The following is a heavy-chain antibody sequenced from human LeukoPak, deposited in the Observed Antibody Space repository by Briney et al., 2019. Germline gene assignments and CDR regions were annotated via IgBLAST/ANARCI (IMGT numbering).Heavy chain of an antibody. V-gene: IGHV3-30*02. D-gene: IGHD1-26*01. CDR1: GFIFSSYG. CDR3: AKDLLGYSGSYQLDY. J-gene: IGHJ4*02. Sequence: GGSLRLSCVASGFIFSSYGMHWVRQAPGKGLEWVAFIRYDGTNKHYADAVKGRFTISRDNSKNSLYLQMNSPRSEDTAVYYCAKDLLGYSGSYQLDYWGQGTLVTVSS. CDR2: IRYDGTNK.